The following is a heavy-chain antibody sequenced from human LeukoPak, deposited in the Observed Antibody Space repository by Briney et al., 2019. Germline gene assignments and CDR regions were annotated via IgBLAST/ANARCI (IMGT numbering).Heavy chain of an antibody. CDR1: GGSINSYY. CDR3: AGSGGYSSPLTR. Sequence: SETLSLTCTVSGGSINSYYWSWIRQPPGKGLEWIGCISHSGSTNYNPSLKSRVTISVDTSKNQFSLKLSSVTAADTAVYYCAGSGGYSSPLTRWGQGTLVTVSS. V-gene: IGHV4-59*01. J-gene: IGHJ4*02. D-gene: IGHD6-13*01. CDR2: ISHSGST.